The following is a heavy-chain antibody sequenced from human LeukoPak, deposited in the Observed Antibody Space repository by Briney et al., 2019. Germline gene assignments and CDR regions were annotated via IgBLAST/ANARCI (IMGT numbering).Heavy chain of an antibody. Sequence: SGTLSLTCTVSGGSISSSSYYWGWIRQPPGKGLEWIGSIYYSGSTYYNPSLKSRVTISVDTSKNQFSLKLSSVTAADTAVYYCARRGSYSDDAFDIWGQGTMVTVSS. CDR1: GGSISSSSYY. CDR2: IYYSGST. J-gene: IGHJ3*02. CDR3: ARRGSYSDDAFDI. D-gene: IGHD1-26*01. V-gene: IGHV4-39*01.